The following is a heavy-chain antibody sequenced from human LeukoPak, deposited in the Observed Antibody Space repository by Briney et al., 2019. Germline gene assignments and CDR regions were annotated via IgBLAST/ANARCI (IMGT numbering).Heavy chain of an antibody. CDR3: ARGSGGYYYMDV. CDR1: GYTFTSYD. J-gene: IGHJ6*03. CDR2: MNPNSGNT. V-gene: IGHV1-8*03. Sequence: GESLKISCKASGYTFTSYDINWVRQATGQGLEWIGWMNPNSGNTGYAQKFQGRVTITRNTSISTAYMELSSMRSEDTAVYYCARGSGGYYYMDVWGKGTTVAVSS. D-gene: IGHD3-16*01.